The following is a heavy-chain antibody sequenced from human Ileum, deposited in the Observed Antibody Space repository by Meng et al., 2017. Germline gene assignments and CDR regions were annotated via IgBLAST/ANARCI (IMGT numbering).Heavy chain of an antibody. CDR2: IFYTGAT. J-gene: IGHJ4*02. V-gene: IGHV4-30-4*01. CDR3: VSERRRSYFFDY. CDR1: GGSITSGDYY. Sequence: QVQLQESGPGLVKPSQTLSLNCTVSGGSITSGDYYWSWIRQPPGKGLEWIGYIFYTGATYSNPSLKNRVTVSLDTSKSQFSLKLSSVTAADTAIYYCVSERRRSYFFDYWGQGTPVTVSS.